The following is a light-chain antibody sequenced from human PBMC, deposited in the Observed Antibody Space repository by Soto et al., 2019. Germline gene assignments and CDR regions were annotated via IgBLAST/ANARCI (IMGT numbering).Light chain of an antibody. CDR2: AAS. CDR3: LQHNSYPRT. Sequence: DIQMTQSPSAMSTSVGDRVTITCRASQGISNYLAWFQQKPGKVPKRLIYAASILQSGVPSSFRGSRSGTEFTLTISRLHPEDFATYFCLQHNSYPRTFGQGTKVEIK. J-gene: IGKJ1*01. V-gene: IGKV1-17*03. CDR1: QGISNY.